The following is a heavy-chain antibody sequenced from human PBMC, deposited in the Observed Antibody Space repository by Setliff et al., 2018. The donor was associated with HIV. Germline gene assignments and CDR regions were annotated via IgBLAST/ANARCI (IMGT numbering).Heavy chain of an antibody. J-gene: IGHJ6*02. CDR2: IYTSGST. D-gene: IGHD2-2*01. V-gene: IGHV4-4*07. CDR1: GGSISSYY. Sequence: PSETLSLTCTVSGGSISSYYWSWIRQPAGKGLEWIGRIYTSGSTTYNPSLKSRVTMSVDTSKNQVSLKLSSVTASDTAVYYCARDHCSSSGCYEYSYYGMDVWGQGNPGHRLL. CDR3: ARDHCSSSGCYEYSYYGMDV.